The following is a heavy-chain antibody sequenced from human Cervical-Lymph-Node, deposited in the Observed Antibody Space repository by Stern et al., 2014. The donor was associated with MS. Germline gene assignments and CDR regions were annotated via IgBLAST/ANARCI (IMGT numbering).Heavy chain of an antibody. J-gene: IGHJ6*02. CDR2: IITMFGTA. CDR3: ASSVGELTPEAV. V-gene: IGHV1-69*06. CDR1: GGTFSSDA. D-gene: IGHD3-10*01. Sequence: QMQLVKSGAEVKKPGSSVRVSCKASGGTFSSDAISWGRQAHGQGLEWVGGIITMFGTAKYGQKFQGRVQNKADTCPSTAHKEVSSLISEDTAVYYWASSVGELTPEAVWGQGTTVTVFS.